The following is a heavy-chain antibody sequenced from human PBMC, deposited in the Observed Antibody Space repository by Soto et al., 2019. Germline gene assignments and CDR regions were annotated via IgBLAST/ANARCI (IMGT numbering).Heavy chain of an antibody. CDR2: IVVGSGNT. CDR3: AAGFFDSSGYLSFDY. V-gene: IGHV1-58*02. Sequence: SVKVSCKASGFTFTSSAMQWVQQARGQRLEWIGWIVVGSGNTNYAQKFQERVTITRDMSTSTAYMELSSLRSEDTAVYYCAAGFFDSSGYLSFDYWGQGTLVTVSS. D-gene: IGHD3-22*01. CDR1: GFTFTSSA. J-gene: IGHJ4*02.